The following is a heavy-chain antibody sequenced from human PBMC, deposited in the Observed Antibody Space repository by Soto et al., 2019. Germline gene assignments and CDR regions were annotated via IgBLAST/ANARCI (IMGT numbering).Heavy chain of an antibody. J-gene: IGHJ4*02. Sequence: QVQLQGSGPGLVKPSQTLSLTCTVSGGSISSGDYYWSWIRQPPGKGLEWIGYIYYSGSTYYNPSLKSRVTISVDTSKNQFSLKLSSVTAADTAVYYCARESYYYDSSGYYYFDYWGQGTLVTVSS. CDR2: IYYSGST. V-gene: IGHV4-30-4*01. CDR3: ARESYYYDSSGYYYFDY. CDR1: GGSISSGDYY. D-gene: IGHD3-22*01.